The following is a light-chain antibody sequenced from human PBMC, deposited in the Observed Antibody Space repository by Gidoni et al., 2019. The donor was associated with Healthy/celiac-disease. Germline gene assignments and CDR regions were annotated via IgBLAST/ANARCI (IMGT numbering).Light chain of an antibody. J-gene: IGLJ1*01. CDR3: CSYAGSSFYV. Sequence: QSALTQPRPVSGSPGQSVTISCTVTSSDVGGYNDVSWYPQHPGKAPKLMIYDVSKRPSGVPDRFSGSKSGNTASLTISGLQAEDEADYYCCSYAGSSFYVFGTGTKVTVL. V-gene: IGLV2-11*01. CDR1: SSDVGGYND. CDR2: DVS.